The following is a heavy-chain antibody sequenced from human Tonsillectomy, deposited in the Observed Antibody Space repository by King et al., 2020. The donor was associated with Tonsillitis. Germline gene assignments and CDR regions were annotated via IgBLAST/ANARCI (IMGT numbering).Heavy chain of an antibody. V-gene: IGHV3-15*01. CDR1: GFTFNNAW. J-gene: IGHJ4*02. CDR3: TTDSGYLWFGELFDY. CDR2: IKSKTDGGTT. Sequence: EVQLVESGGGLVKPGGSLRLSCAASGFTFNNAWMSWVRQAPGKGLEWVGRIKSKTDGGTTDYAAPVKGKFTISRDDSKNTLYLQMNSLKTEDTAVYYCTTDSGYLWFGELFDYWGQGTLVTVSS. D-gene: IGHD3-10*01.